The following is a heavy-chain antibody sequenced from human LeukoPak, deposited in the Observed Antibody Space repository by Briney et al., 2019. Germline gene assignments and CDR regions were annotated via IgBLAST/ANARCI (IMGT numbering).Heavy chain of an antibody. CDR1: GFTFSTYA. Sequence: GGSLRLSCAASGFTFSTYAMNWVRQAPGKGLEWVSLISDSGANKHYADSVKGRFTISRDNSKNTVSLQMNSLRAEDTAVYYCAKDVRVGGGGRDVWGQGTPVTVSS. CDR2: ISDSGANK. J-gene: IGHJ6*02. V-gene: IGHV3-23*01. CDR3: AKDVRVGGGGRDV. D-gene: IGHD1-26*01.